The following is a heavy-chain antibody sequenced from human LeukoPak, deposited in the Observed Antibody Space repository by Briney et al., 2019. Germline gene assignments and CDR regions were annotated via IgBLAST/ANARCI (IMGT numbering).Heavy chain of an antibody. CDR1: GGSISSSSYY. V-gene: IGHV3-23*01. Sequence: ETLSLTCTVSGGSISSSSYYWGWIRQPPGKGLEWVSAISGSGGSTYYADSVKGRFTISRDNSKNTLYLQMNSLRAEDTAVYYCAKSTRVGATRSHIDYWGQGTLVTVSS. J-gene: IGHJ4*02. CDR2: ISGSGGST. CDR3: AKSTRVGATRSHIDY. D-gene: IGHD1-26*01.